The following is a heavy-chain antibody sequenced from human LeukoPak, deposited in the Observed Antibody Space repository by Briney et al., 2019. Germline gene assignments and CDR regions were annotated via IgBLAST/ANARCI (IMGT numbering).Heavy chain of an antibody. V-gene: IGHV3-74*01. CDR3: ARARYSGSPDY. CDR2: INSDGSST. Sequence: PGGSLRLPCAATGFTFSSYWMHWVRQAPGKGLVWVSRINSDGSSTSYADSVKGRFTISRDNAKNTLYLQMNSLRAEDTAVYYCARARYSGSPDYWGQGTLVTVSS. J-gene: IGHJ4*02. D-gene: IGHD1-26*01. CDR1: GFTFSSYW.